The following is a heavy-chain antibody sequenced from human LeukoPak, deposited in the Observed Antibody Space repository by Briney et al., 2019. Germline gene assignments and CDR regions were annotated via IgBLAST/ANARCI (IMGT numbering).Heavy chain of an antibody. J-gene: IGHJ3*02. D-gene: IGHD4-11*01. CDR3: AREMTTPDDAFDI. CDR2: IQYDGHDY. Sequence: GGSLRLSCVASGFSLSRYDMHWVRQAPGKGLEWVAFIQYDGHDYYYADSVRGRFTISRDNSKNILSLQMNSLRAEDTAVYYCAREMTTPDDAFDIWGQGTMVTVSS. CDR1: GFSLSRYD. V-gene: IGHV3-30*02.